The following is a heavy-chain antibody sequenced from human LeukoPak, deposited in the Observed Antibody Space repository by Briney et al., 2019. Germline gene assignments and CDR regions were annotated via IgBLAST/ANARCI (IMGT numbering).Heavy chain of an antibody. Sequence: GGSLRLSCAASGFTFSSYAMSWVRQAPGKGLEWVSAISGSGGSTYYADSVKGRFTISRDNSKNTLYLQMNSLRAEDTAVYYCAKTDCSSTSCYTRYYYYYGMDVWGQGTTVTVSS. CDR1: GFTFSSYA. CDR2: ISGSGGST. D-gene: IGHD2-2*02. CDR3: AKTDCSSTSCYTRYYYYYGMDV. J-gene: IGHJ6*02. V-gene: IGHV3-23*01.